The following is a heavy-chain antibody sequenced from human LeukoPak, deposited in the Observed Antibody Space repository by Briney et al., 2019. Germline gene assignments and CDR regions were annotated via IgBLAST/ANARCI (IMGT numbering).Heavy chain of an antibody. J-gene: IGHJ6*03. V-gene: IGHV1-69*05. D-gene: IGHD6-6*01. Sequence: SVKVSCKASGGTFTSYAISWVRQAPGQGLEWMGGIIPIFGTANYAQKFQGRVTITTDESTSTAYMELSSLRSEDTAVYYCARTPLYSSSSYYYYYYMDVWGKGTTVTVSS. CDR2: IIPIFGTA. CDR1: GGTFTSYA. CDR3: ARTPLYSSSSYYYYYYMDV.